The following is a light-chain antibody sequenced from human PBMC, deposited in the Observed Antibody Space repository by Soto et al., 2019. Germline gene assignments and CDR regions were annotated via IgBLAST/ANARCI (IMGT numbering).Light chain of an antibody. J-gene: IGKJ1*01. CDR3: QQSYSTTWT. Sequence: DIQISQSPSSLSSSVLDRVSITCRASQGISTYLNWYQQKPGKAPKLLIYAASSLQSGVPSRFSGSGSETDFTLTISRLQPEDFATYSCQQSYSTTWTFGQGTKVDIK. V-gene: IGKV1-39*01. CDR2: AAS. CDR1: QGISTY.